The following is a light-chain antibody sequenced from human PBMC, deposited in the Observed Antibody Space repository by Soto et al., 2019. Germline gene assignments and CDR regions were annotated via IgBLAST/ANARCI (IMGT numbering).Light chain of an antibody. CDR1: QSVGGS. J-gene: IGKJ4*01. CDR3: QHRRSWPLS. V-gene: IGKV3-11*01. CDR2: DTA. Sequence: EIVLTQSPATLSLSPGESATLSCRASQSVGGSLAWYQQKPGQAPRLLIYDTAKRATGIPARFSGSWSGTDFTLTISGLEPEDFAVYYCQHRRSWPLSFGGGTKVEIK.